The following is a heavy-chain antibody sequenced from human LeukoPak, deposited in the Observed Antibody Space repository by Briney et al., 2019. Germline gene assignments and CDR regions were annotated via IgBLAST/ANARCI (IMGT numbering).Heavy chain of an antibody. CDR1: GGSISSGGYS. J-gene: IGHJ3*01. CDR2: IYHSGST. CDR3: VRRLEV. Sequence: SQTLSLTCAVSGGSISSGGYSWSWIRQPPGKGLEWIGYIYHSGSTYYNPSLKSRVTISVDTSKNQLSLKVNSVTATDTAVYYCVRRLEVWGQGTMVTVSS. V-gene: IGHV4-30-2*01.